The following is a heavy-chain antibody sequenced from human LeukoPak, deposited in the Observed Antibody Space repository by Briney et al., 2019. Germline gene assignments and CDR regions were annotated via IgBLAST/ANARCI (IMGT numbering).Heavy chain of an antibody. V-gene: IGHV3-23*01. D-gene: IGHD3-10*02. J-gene: IGHJ6*04. Sequence: PGGSLRLSCAASRSTFSSYGMNWVRQAPGKGLEWVSAISGSGGSTYYADSVKGRFTISRDNSKNTLYLQMNSLRAEDTAVYYCAELGITMIGGVWGKGTTVTISS. CDR1: RSTFSSYG. CDR2: ISGSGGST. CDR3: AELGITMIGGV.